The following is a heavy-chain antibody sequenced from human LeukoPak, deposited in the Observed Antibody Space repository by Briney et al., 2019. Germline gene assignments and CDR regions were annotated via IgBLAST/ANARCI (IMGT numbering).Heavy chain of an antibody. J-gene: IGHJ4*02. CDR3: ARDYNWGVDY. CDR2: IRNDESDK. D-gene: IGHD7-27*01. V-gene: IGHV3-30*02. Sequence: GGSLRLSCAASGFTSTTYHMHWVRQAPGKGLEWLSFIRNDESDKYYTDSVKGRFTISRDNSKNTVYLQMNSLRVEDTAVYYCARDYNWGVDYWGQGTLVTVSS. CDR1: GFTSTTYH.